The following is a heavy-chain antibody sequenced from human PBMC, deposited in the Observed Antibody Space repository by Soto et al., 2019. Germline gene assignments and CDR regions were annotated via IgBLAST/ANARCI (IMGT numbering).Heavy chain of an antibody. J-gene: IGHJ5*02. CDR1: GFTFSSYS. CDR2: ISSSSSTI. Sequence: EVQLVESGGGLVQPGGSLRLSCAASGFTFSSYSMNWVRQAPGKGLEWVSYISSSSSTIYYADSVKGRFTISRDNDKNSLYLQMNSLRAEDTAVYFCARAVVAATNLFDPWGQGTLVTVSS. V-gene: IGHV3-48*01. CDR3: ARAVVAATNLFDP. D-gene: IGHD2-15*01.